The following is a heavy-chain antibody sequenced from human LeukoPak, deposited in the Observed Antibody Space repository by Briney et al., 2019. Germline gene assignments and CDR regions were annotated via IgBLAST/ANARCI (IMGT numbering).Heavy chain of an antibody. Sequence: GASVTVSCKASGGTFSSYAISWVRQAPGQGLEWMGGIIPIFGTANYAQKFQGRVTITADESTSTAYMELSSLRSEDTAVYYCASSGYSYGPQGDWFDPWGQGTLVTVSS. V-gene: IGHV1-69*13. CDR3: ASSGYSYGPQGDWFDP. CDR1: GGTFSSYA. CDR2: IIPIFGTA. J-gene: IGHJ5*02. D-gene: IGHD5-18*01.